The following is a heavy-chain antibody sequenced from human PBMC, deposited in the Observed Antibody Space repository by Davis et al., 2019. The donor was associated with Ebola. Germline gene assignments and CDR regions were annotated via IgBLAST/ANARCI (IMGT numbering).Heavy chain of an antibody. CDR1: GFTFNKYW. Sequence: GESLKISCVGSGFTFNKYWMTWVRQAPGKGLEWVANIKSDGSKIYYADSLKGRVTISRDNVKNSVFLQVNSLRAEDTGVNYCAREGDGGAYFEAGYWGQGTLVTVSS. CDR3: AREGDGGAYFEAGY. CDR2: IKSDGSKI. J-gene: IGHJ4*02. V-gene: IGHV3-7*01. D-gene: IGHD4-23*01.